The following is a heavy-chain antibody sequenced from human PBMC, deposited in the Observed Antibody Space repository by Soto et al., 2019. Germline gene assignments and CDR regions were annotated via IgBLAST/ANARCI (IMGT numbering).Heavy chain of an antibody. CDR1: GGSISSGDYY. V-gene: IGHV4-30-4*01. J-gene: IGHJ4*02. CDR2: IYYSGST. Sequence: SGTLSLTCTISGGSISSGDYYWSWIRQPPGKGLEWIGCIYYSGSTYYNTSLKSRVTISVDTSKNQFSLKLSSVTAADTSVYYCALTGYYDVDYWGQGTLVTVSS. D-gene: IGHD3-9*01. CDR3: ALTGYYDVDY.